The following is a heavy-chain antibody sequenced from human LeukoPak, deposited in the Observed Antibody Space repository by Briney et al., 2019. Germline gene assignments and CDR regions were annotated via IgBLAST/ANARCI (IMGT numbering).Heavy chain of an antibody. J-gene: IGHJ4*02. CDR3: AKGCASSGYYPVDY. V-gene: IGHV3-23*01. CDR1: GFTFSSYA. Sequence: HPGGSLRLSCAASGFTFSSYAMSWVRQAPGKGLEWGSAISGSGGSTYYADSVKGRFTISRDNSKNTLYLQMNSLRAEDTAVYYCAKGCASSGYYPVDYWGQGTLVTVSS. CDR2: ISGSGGST. D-gene: IGHD3-22*01.